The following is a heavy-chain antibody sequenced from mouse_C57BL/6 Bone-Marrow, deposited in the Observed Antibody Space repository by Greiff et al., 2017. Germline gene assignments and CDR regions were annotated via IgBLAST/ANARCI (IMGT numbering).Heavy chain of an antibody. CDR1: GYTFTNYW. CDR3: ARYGCDWGYYAMDY. V-gene: IGHV1-63*01. J-gene: IGHJ4*01. Sequence: VQLQQSGAELVRPGTSVTMSCKASGYTFTNYWIGWAKQRPGHGLEWIGDIYPGSGCTNYNEKFKGKATLTADKSSSTAYMQFRSLTSEDSAVYYCARYGCDWGYYAMDYWGQGTSVTVSS. D-gene: IGHD2-2*01. CDR2: IYPGSGCT.